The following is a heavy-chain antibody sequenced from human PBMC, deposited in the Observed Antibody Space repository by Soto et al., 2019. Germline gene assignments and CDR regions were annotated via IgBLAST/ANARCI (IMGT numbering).Heavy chain of an antibody. J-gene: IGHJ4*02. V-gene: IGHV3-7*01. CDR3: ARAQIDWLLYIDY. D-gene: IGHD3-9*01. CDR1: GFTFSSYW. Sequence: GGSLRLSCTASGFTFSSYWMSWVRQAPGKGLEWVANIKQDGSEKYYVDSVKGRFTISRDNAKNSLYLQMNSLRAEDTAVYYCARAQIDWLLYIDYWGQGTLVTVSS. CDR2: IKQDGSEK.